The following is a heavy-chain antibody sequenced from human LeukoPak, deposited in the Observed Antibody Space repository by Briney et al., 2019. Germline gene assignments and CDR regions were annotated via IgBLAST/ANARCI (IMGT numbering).Heavy chain of an antibody. J-gene: IGHJ6*04. CDR3: ARDKKSVSSSWYYYGMDV. D-gene: IGHD6-13*01. V-gene: IGHV4-38-2*02. CDR2: IYHSGGT. Sequence: SETPSLTCAVSGYSISSGYYWGWIRQPPGKGLEWIGSIYHSGGTYYNPSLKSRVTISVDTSKNQFSLKLSSVTAADTAVYYCARDKKSVSSSWYYYGMDVWGKGTTVTVSS. CDR1: GYSISSGYY.